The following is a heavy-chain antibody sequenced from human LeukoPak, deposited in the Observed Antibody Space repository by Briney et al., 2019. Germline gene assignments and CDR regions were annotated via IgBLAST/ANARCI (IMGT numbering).Heavy chain of an antibody. Sequence: GGSLRLSCEASGFTFENYGMHWVRQAPGKGLEWVAFVRYDETDKYYTDSVKGRFTISRDNSKNTLYLQMNSLRAEDTAVFYCAKESPKTREGAHMIVVVKAWGQGTLVTVSP. CDR2: VRYDETDK. V-gene: IGHV3-30*02. CDR3: AKESPKTREGAHMIVVVKA. J-gene: IGHJ5*02. CDR1: GFTFENYG. D-gene: IGHD3-22*01.